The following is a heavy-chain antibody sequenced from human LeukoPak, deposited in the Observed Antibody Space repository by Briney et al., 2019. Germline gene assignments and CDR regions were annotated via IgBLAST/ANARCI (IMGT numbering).Heavy chain of an antibody. Sequence: GASLRLSCAASGFTFSSYAMSWVRQAPGKGLEWVSAISGSGGSIYYADSVKGRFTISRDNSKNTLYLQMNSLRAEDTAVYYCAKDRRMVYASFDYWGQGTLVTVSS. CDR3: AKDRRMVYASFDY. J-gene: IGHJ4*02. V-gene: IGHV3-23*01. CDR1: GFTFSSYA. CDR2: ISGSGGSI. D-gene: IGHD2-8*01.